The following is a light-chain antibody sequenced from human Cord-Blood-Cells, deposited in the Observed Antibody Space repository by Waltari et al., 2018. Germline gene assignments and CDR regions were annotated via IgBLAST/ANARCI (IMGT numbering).Light chain of an antibody. J-gene: IGKJ1*01. CDR1: QSISSY. CDR3: QQSYSTPWT. Sequence: DIQMTQSPSSLSASVGDRVIITCRASQSISSYLNWYQQKPGKAPKRLIYAASSLQSGVPSRFSGSGSGTDFTLTISSLQPEDFATYYCQQSYSTPWTFGQGTQVEIK. V-gene: IGKV1-39*01. CDR2: AAS.